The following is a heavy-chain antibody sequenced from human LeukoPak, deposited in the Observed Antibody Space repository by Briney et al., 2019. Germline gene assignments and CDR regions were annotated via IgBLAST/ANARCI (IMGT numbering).Heavy chain of an antibody. V-gene: IGHV4-39*07. CDR2: IYYSGST. J-gene: IGHJ5*01. CDR3: ARKKTAGRFDS. D-gene: IGHD2-21*02. CDR1: GGSISSSRYY. Sequence: SETLSLTCTVSGGSISSSRYYWGWVRQPPGKGLEWIANIYYSGSTYYNPSLKSRVTISVDTSKNQFSLKLSSVTAADTAVYYCARKKTAGRFDSWGQGTLVTVSS.